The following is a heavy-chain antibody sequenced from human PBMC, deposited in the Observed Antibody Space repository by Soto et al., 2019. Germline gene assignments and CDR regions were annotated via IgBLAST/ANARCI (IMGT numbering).Heavy chain of an antibody. J-gene: IGHJ6*02. CDR1: GFTFSSYA. CDR3: AKDKDYGDPSYYYYYGMDV. CDR2: ISGSGGST. V-gene: IGHV3-23*01. Sequence: GGSLRLSCAASGFTFSSYAMSWVRQAPGKGLEWVSAISGSGGSTYYADSVKGRFTISRDNSKNTLYLQMNSLRAEDTAVYYCAKDKDYGDPSYYYYYGMDVWGQGTTVTVSS. D-gene: IGHD4-17*01.